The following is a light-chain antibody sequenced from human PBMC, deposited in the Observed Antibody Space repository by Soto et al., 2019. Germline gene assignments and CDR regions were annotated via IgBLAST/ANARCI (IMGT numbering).Light chain of an antibody. CDR3: QQRSNWPLT. V-gene: IGKV3-11*01. CDR1: QSVSSY. CDR2: DAS. J-gene: IGKJ4*01. Sequence: EIVLTQSPATLSLSPGERATLSCRASQSVSSYLAWYQQRPGQVPRLLIYDASSRATGIPARFSGSGSGTDFNLTISSLEPEDFAVYYCQQRSNWPLTFGGGTKVEIK.